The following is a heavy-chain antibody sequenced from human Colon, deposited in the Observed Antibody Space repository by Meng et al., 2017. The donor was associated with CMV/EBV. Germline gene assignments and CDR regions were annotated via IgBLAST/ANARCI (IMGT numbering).Heavy chain of an antibody. V-gene: IGHV4-59*01. CDR3: AGYMKATATTSTGGMDV. D-gene: IGHD5-24*01. CDR2: THYSGRT. Sequence: SETLSLTCTVSGGSISSYYWSWMRQPPENGLEWIGFTHYSGRTSYNSSLQSRVTISVDTSNNQFSLRLNSVTAADTAVYFCAGYMKATATTSTGGMDVWGQGTTVTVSS. J-gene: IGHJ6*02. CDR1: GGSISSYY.